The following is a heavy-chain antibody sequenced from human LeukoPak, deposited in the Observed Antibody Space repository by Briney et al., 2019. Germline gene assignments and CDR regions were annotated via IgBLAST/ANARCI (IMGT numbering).Heavy chain of an antibody. CDR2: IRSDSDYI. CDR1: GLTFSNYD. CDR3: ARGDYFDSSGTFDY. D-gene: IGHD3-22*01. Sequence: GGSLRLSCAASGLTFSNYDMNWVRQAPGKGLEWVSSIRSDSDYIYYADSVKGRFTISRDNAKKSLYLQMNSLRADDTAVYYCARGDYFDSSGTFDYWGQGALVTVSS. J-gene: IGHJ4*02. V-gene: IGHV3-21*01.